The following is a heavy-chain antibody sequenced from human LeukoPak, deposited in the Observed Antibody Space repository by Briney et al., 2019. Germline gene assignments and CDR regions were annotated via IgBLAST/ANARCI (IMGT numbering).Heavy chain of an antibody. CDR1: GGSISSSSYY. D-gene: IGHD1-26*01. Sequence: SETLSLTCTVSGGSISSSSYYWGWIRQPPGKGLEWIGSIYYSGSTYYNPSLKSRVTISVDTSKDQFSLKLSSVTAADTAVYYCARQRWELEPDTPWYFDLWGRGTLVTVSS. J-gene: IGHJ2*01. CDR2: IYYSGST. V-gene: IGHV4-39*01. CDR3: ARQRWELEPDTPWYFDL.